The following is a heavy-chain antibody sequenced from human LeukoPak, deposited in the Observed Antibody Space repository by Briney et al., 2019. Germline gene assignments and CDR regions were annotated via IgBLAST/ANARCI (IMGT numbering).Heavy chain of an antibody. V-gene: IGHV1-18*04. J-gene: IGHJ5*02. CDR1: GYTFTSYG. D-gene: IGHD3-9*01. Sequence: ASVKVSCKASGYTFTSYGISWVRQAPGQGGEGMGWISAYNGNTNYAQKLQGRVTMTTDTSTSTAYMELRSLRSDDTAVYYCARDSYDILTGYQDWLDHWGQGTLVTVSS. CDR3: ARDSYDILTGYQDWLDH. CDR2: ISAYNGNT.